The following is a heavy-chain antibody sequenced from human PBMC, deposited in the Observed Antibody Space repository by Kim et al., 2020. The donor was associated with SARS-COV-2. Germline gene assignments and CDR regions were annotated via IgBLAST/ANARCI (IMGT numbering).Heavy chain of an antibody. CDR2: ISGDGIRT. CDR1: GFTFDDYA. V-gene: IGHV3-43*02. J-gene: IGHJ4*02. Sequence: GGSLRLSCLASGFTFDDYAMHWVRQAPGKGLEWVSLISGDGIRTYYAASVKGRFTISRDNSKNSLYLQMNTLTAEDTAFYYCAKALYTGSYYNYFDYWGQGTLVTVSS. CDR3: AKALYTGSYYNYFDY. D-gene: IGHD1-26*01.